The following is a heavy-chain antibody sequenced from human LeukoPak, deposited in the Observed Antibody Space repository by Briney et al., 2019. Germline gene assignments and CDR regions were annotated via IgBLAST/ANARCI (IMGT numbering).Heavy chain of an antibody. J-gene: IGHJ3*02. CDR1: GFTFSSYS. V-gene: IGHV3-21*01. CDR3: ARDRLHAFDI. CDR2: ISSSSSYI. Sequence: PGGSLRLSCAASGFTFSSYSMNWVRQAPGKGLEWVASISSSSSYIYYADSVKGRFTISRDNAKNSLYLQMNNLRAEDTAVYYCARDRLHAFDIWGQGTMVTVSS. D-gene: IGHD3-16*01.